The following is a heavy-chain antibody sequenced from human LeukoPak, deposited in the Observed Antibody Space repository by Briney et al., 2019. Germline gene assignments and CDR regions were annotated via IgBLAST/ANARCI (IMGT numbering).Heavy chain of an antibody. CDR3: AKDPARLGEFPDH. V-gene: IGHV3-30*18. CDR1: GFTFSSYG. J-gene: IGHJ4*02. Sequence: PGGSLRLSCAASGFTFSSYGMHWVRQAPGKGPEWVAVISYDGSNKYYADSVKGRFTISRDNSKNSLYLQMNSLRTGDTALYYCAKDPARLGEFPDHWGQGTLVTVSS. CDR2: ISYDGSNK. D-gene: IGHD3-16*01.